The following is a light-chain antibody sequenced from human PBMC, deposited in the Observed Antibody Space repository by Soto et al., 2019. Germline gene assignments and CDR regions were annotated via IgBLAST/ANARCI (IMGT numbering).Light chain of an antibody. J-gene: IGLJ1*01. Sequence: QSVLTQPASVSGSPGQSITISCTGTSSDVGGYNYVSWYQQHPGKAPKLMIYDVSNRPSGVSNRFSGSKSGNTASLTISGLQAEDEADYYCSSYTRSTTLDVFGTGTKVTVL. CDR2: DVS. CDR1: SSDVGGYNY. V-gene: IGLV2-14*03. CDR3: SSYTRSTTLDV.